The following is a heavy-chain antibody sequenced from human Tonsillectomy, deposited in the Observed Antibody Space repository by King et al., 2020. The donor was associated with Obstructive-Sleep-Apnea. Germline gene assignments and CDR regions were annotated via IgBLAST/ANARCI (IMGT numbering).Heavy chain of an antibody. CDR2: ISGSGGST. V-gene: IGHV3-23*04. Sequence: VQLVESGGGLVQPGGSLRLSCAASGFTFSSYAMSWVRQAPGKGLEWVSAISGSGGSTYYADSVKGRFTISRDNSKNTLYLQMNSLRAEDTAVYYCASGGGYCSSTSCLHYYYYGMDVWGQGTTVTVSS. CDR3: ASGGGYCSSTSCLHYYYYGMDV. CDR1: GFTFSSYA. D-gene: IGHD2-2*01. J-gene: IGHJ6*02.